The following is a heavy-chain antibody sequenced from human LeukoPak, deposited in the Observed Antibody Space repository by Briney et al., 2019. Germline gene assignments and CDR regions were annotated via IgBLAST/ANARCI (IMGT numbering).Heavy chain of an antibody. CDR1: GGSTSSYY. CDR2: MYYSGST. CDR3: ARFDANWRRFDC. J-gene: IGHJ4*02. D-gene: IGHD1-1*01. Sequence: SETLSLTCTASGGSTSSYYWSWIRQPPGKGLEWIAHMYYSGSTNYNPSLKSRVTISVVTSKNQFSLKVSSVTAADTAVYYCARFDANWRRFDCWGQGTLVTVSS. V-gene: IGHV4-59*01.